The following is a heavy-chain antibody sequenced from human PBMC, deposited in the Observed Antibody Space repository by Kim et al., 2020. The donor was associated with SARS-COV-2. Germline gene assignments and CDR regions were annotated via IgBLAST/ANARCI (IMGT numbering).Heavy chain of an antibody. CDR1: GFTFCTYS. D-gene: IGHD7-27*01. J-gene: IGHJ4*02. CDR2: INGTTTRT. Sequence: GGSLRLSCAASGFTFCTYSMNWVRQAPGKGLEWVSAINGTTTRTYYADSVKGRFTISRDNSMNTLYLQMDSLRAEDTATYYCARVTFGPNLGEDHFDNWGQGTLVTVSS. V-gene: IGHV3-23*01. CDR3: ARVTFGPNLGEDHFDN.